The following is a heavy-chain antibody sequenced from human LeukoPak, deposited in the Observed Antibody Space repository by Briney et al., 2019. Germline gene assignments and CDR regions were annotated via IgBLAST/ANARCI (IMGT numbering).Heavy chain of an antibody. CDR2: ITTTTRFI. D-gene: IGHD5-18*01. CDR1: GFIFSSYS. J-gene: IGHJ3*02. V-gene: IGHV3-21*01. Sequence: GGSLRLSCAASGFIFSSYSMNWVRQAPGKGLEWVSSITTTTRFIFYADSVKGRFAISRDNAKNSLYLQLNSLRAEDTAVYYCRGGGGGEDSYGGVFDIWGQGTMVTVSS. CDR3: RGGGGGEDSYGGVFDI.